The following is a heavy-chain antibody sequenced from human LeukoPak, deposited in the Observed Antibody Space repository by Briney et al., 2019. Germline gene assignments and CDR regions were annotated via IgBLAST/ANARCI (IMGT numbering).Heavy chain of an antibody. Sequence: ASVKVSCKASGDNFTGYYMHWVRQAPGQGLEWMGWINPNSGGTNYAQKFQGRVTITADKSTSTAYMELSSLRSEDTAVYYCARATGLGDNRNYVCSAPGAQGTLVTVSS. V-gene: IGHV1-2*02. CDR3: ARATGLGDNRNYVCSAP. CDR1: GDNFTGYY. D-gene: IGHD4-11*01. J-gene: IGHJ5*02. CDR2: INPNSGGT.